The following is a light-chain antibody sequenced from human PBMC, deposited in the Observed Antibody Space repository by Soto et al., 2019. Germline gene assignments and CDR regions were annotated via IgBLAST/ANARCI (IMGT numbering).Light chain of an antibody. CDR3: CSFSTSGTHV. Sequence: QSALTQPASVSGSPGQSITISCTGTSSDVGTYDYVSWHQQQPGKAPKLIIYDVNNRPSGVSSRFSGSKSGNTASLTISGLQAEDEADYYCCSFSTSGTHVFGTGTKVTVL. V-gene: IGLV2-14*01. CDR1: SSDVGTYDY. CDR2: DVN. J-gene: IGLJ1*01.